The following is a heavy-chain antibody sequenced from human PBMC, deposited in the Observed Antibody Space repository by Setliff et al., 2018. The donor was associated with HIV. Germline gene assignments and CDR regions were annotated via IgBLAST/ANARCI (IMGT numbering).Heavy chain of an antibody. CDR1: GGSISSYY. CDR2: IYYSGST. V-gene: IGHV4-59*08. Sequence: PSETLSLTCTVSGGSISSYYWSWIRQPPGKGLEWIGYIYYSGSTNHNPSLKSRVTISVDTSKNQFSLKLSSVTAADTAVYYCARHEGRGYYFDYWGQGTLVTVSS. CDR3: ARHEGRGYYFDY. J-gene: IGHJ4*02.